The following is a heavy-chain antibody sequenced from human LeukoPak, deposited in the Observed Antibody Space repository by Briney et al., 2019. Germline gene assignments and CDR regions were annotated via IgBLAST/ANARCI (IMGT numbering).Heavy chain of an antibody. Sequence: PGGSLRLSCAASGFTFSTYWMNWVRQAPGKGLEWVGRINTDGSYTNYADTVKGGVTISRDTAKNTLYMEMKRLRAEGTAVYYCARGNLGSDYWGQGTLVSVSS. CDR3: ARGNLGSDY. J-gene: IGHJ4*02. CDR2: INTDGSYT. V-gene: IGHV3-74*01. D-gene: IGHD1-14*01. CDR1: GFTFSTYW.